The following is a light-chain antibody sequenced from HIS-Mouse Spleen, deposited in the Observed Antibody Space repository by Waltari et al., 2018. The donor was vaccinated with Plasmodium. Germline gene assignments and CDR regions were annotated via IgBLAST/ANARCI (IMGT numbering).Light chain of an antibody. CDR3: QSYDSSTWV. V-gene: IGLV6-57*02. J-gene: IGLJ3*02. CDR2: EDN. Sequence: NFMLTQPHSVSESPGKTVTISCTGSSGSIASNYVQWFQQRPGSAPTTVIYEDNQRPSGVPERFSGSIDSSSNSASLTISGLKTEDEADYYCQSYDSSTWVFGGGTKLTVL. CDR1: SGSIASNY.